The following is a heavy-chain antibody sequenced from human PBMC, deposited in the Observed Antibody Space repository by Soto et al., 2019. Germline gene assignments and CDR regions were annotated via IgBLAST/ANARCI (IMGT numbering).Heavy chain of an antibody. J-gene: IGHJ6*02. V-gene: IGHV1-69*01. CDR2: IIPIFGTA. CDR3: ATAQYSQNRKYYYGMDV. CDR1: GGTFSSYA. Sequence: QVQLVQSGAEVKKPGSSVKVSCKASGGTFSSYAISWVRQAPGQGLEWMGGIIPIFGTANYAQKFQGRVTITADESTSTAYMELSSLRSEDTAVYYCATAQYSQNRKYYYGMDVWGQGTTVTVSS. D-gene: IGHD5-18*01.